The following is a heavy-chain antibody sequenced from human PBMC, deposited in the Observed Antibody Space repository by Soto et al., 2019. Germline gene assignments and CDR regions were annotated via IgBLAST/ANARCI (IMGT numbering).Heavy chain of an antibody. Sequence: ASVKVSCKASGYTFTGYYMHWVRQAPGQGLEWMGWINHNSGDTNYAQKFQGRVIMTRDTSISTAYMELSGLRSDDTAVYYCARGSYYHSGYWAAFDICGQGTMVTVSS. CDR1: GYTFTGYY. CDR2: INHNSGDT. D-gene: IGHD3-22*01. V-gene: IGHV1-2*02. J-gene: IGHJ3*02. CDR3: ARGSYYHSGYWAAFDI.